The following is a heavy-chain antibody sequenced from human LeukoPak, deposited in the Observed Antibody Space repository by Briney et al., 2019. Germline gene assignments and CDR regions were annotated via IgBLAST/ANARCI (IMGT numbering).Heavy chain of an antibody. J-gene: IGHJ4*02. CDR2: IYYSGST. V-gene: IGHV4-59*01. CDR1: GGSISSYY. Sequence: SETLSLTCTVSGGSISSYYWSWIRQHPGKGLEWIGYIYYSGSTNYNPSLKSRVTISVDTSKNQFSLKLSSVTAADTAVYYCARGGPAELLWFGEPWDYWGQGTLVTVSS. D-gene: IGHD3-10*01. CDR3: ARGGPAELLWFGEPWDY.